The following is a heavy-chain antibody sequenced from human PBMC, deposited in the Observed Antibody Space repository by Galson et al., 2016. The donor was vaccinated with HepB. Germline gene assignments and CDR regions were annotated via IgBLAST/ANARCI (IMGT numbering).Heavy chain of an antibody. CDR2: ISGSGDNT. Sequence: SLRLSCAASGLTFSNYAMSWVRQAPGKGLEWVSSISGSGDNTQHADSVRGRFSISRDNSKNTLFLQMNSLRAEDTAVYFCTGDQWGQGTRVTVSS. CDR3: TGDQ. D-gene: IGHD3-16*01. CDR1: GLTFSNYA. J-gene: IGHJ4*02. V-gene: IGHV3-23*01.